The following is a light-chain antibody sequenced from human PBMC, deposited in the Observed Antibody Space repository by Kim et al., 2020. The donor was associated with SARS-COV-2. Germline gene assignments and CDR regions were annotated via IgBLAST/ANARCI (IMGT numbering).Light chain of an antibody. CDR1: EDISNY. J-gene: IGKJ4*01. CDR3: QQYDDLPLT. CDR2: EAA. Sequence: ACVEGKVASTCQAIEDISNYLNWYHQRPGKAPKLLIHEAANVETGVPSRFSGSGSGTDCTLTINILQPEEIATYYCQQYDDLPLTFGGGTKVDIK. V-gene: IGKV1-33*01.